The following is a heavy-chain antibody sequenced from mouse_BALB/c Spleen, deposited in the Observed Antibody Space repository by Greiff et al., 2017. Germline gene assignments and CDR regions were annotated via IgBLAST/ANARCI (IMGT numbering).Heavy chain of an antibody. J-gene: IGHJ3*01. D-gene: IGHD2-4*01. V-gene: IGHV2-9*02. Sequence: VQRVESGPGLVAPSQSLSITCTVSGFSLTSYGVHWVRQPPGKGLEWLGVIWAGGSTNYNSALMSRLSISKDNSKSQVFLKMNSLQTDDTAMYYCARVDDYDWFAYWGQGTLVTVSA. CDR2: IWAGGST. CDR3: ARVDDYDWFAY. CDR1: GFSLTSYG.